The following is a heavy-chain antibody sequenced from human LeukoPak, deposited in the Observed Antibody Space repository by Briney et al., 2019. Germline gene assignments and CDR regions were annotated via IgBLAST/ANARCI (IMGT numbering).Heavy chain of an antibody. V-gene: IGHV3-21*06. CDR2: SSTSSTYM. Sequence: GGSLRLSCAASGFTFSNYILNWVRQAPGEGLEWVSSSSTSSTYMYYADSVKGRFTISRDNSKNTLYLQMTTLRAEDTAVYYCARDADTSEFFSWLDLWGQGTLVTVSS. D-gene: IGHD3-22*01. J-gene: IGHJ5*02. CDR1: GFTFSNYI. CDR3: ARDADTSEFFSWLDL.